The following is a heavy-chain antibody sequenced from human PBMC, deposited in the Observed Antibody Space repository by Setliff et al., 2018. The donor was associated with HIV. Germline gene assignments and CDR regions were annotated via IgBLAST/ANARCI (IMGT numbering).Heavy chain of an antibody. Sequence: TLSLTCSVSGGSINRGNYYWTWIRQSAGKGLEWIGHFYTSGTTNYNPSLESRVTISVDTSKNQFSLKLSSVTAADAAVYYCGTAMYYYYGLDVWDQGIRVTVSS. CDR3: GTAMYYYYGLDV. CDR1: GGSINRGNYY. J-gene: IGHJ6*02. V-gene: IGHV4-61*09. CDR2: FYTSGTT. D-gene: IGHD2-2*01.